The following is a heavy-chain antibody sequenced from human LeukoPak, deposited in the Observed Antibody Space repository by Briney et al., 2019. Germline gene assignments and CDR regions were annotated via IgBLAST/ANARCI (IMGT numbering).Heavy chain of an antibody. D-gene: IGHD6-19*01. CDR2: IWHDGRNK. Sequence: GGSLRLSCLASGFTFDTFGMYWARQAPGKGLEWVAVIWHDGRNKYYTDSVKGRFTISRDNSKNTLYLQMNSLRAEDTAVYYCARDRSTGSYFFFDYWGQGVLVTVSS. J-gene: IGHJ4*02. V-gene: IGHV3-33*07. CDR1: GFTFDTFG. CDR3: ARDRSTGSYFFFDY.